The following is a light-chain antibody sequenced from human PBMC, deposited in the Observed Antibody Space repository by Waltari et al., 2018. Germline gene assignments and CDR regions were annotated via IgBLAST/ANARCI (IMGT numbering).Light chain of an antibody. Sequence: QSALTQPASVSGSPGQSITISCTGSSSDVGGDDSVSWYEDHPGQAPKVIIYDVNKRPSGVSDRFSGSKSGNMASLTISGLQAEDEATFYCSSQSTKNGVIFGGGTKVTVL. CDR1: SSDVGGDDS. V-gene: IGLV2-14*03. CDR2: DVN. CDR3: SSQSTKNGVI. J-gene: IGLJ2*01.